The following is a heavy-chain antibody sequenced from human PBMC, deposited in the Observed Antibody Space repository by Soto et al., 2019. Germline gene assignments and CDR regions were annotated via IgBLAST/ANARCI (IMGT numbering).Heavy chain of an antibody. J-gene: IGHJ4*02. Sequence: GSLRLSCAASGFTFSSYWMSWVRQAPGKGLEWVANIKQGGSETYYVDSVKGRFTISRDNAKNTLYLQMNSLRAEDTAVYYCAKVKGRGITIFGVVIMDFDYWGQGTLVTVSS. V-gene: IGHV3-7*03. CDR2: IKQGGSET. CDR3: AKVKGRGITIFGVVIMDFDY. D-gene: IGHD3-3*01. CDR1: GFTFSSYW.